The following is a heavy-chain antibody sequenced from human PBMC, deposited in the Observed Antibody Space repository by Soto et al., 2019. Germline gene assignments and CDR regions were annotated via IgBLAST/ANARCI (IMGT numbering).Heavy chain of an antibody. Sequence: PGGSLRLSCAASGFTFSSYSMNWVRQAPGKGLEWVSSISSSSSYIYYADSVKGRFTISRDNAKNSLYLQMNSLRAEDTAVYYCARARREDIVVVPAAKGGGAFDIWGQGTMVTVSS. CDR3: ARARREDIVVVPAAKGGGAFDI. CDR2: ISSSSSYI. V-gene: IGHV3-21*01. CDR1: GFTFSSYS. D-gene: IGHD2-2*01. J-gene: IGHJ3*02.